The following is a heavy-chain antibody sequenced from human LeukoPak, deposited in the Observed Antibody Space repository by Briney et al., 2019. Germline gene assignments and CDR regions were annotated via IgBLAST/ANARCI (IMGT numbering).Heavy chain of an antibody. Sequence: GGSLRLSCAASGFTVSSNYMTWVRQAPGKGLEWVSLPYSGETTYYADSVKGRFTISRDNSKNTLYLQMNSLRAEDTAVYYCARLGSYYDMDVWGPGTTVTVSS. CDR2: PYSGETT. D-gene: IGHD3-10*01. V-gene: IGHV3-53*01. CDR1: GFTVSSNY. CDR3: ARLGSYYDMDV. J-gene: IGHJ6*02.